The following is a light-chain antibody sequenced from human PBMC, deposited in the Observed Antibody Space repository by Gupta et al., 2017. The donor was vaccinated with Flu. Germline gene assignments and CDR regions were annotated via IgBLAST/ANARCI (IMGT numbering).Light chain of an antibody. CDR3: TSYTSSGILG. J-gene: IGLJ2*01. CDR1: GSDVGDYNY. V-gene: IGLV2-14*01. Sequence: SITNTCTGGGSDVGDYNYVSWYQHHPGKAPKLLVYEVSKRPSGVDDRFSGSKSGNTASLTISGLQGEDEADYYCTSYTSSGILGFGGGTKVTVL. CDR2: EVS.